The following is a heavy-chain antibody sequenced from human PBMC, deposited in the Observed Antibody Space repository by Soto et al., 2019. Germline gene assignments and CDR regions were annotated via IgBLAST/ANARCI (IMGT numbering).Heavy chain of an antibody. D-gene: IGHD2-8*01. CDR2: LTASGLNT. Sequence: GGSLRLSCSASGFNFGSYGMSWVRQAPGKGLEWVSGLTASGLNTYYTDSVKGRFTISRDNSRNTVYLQMSGLRVEDTAGFHCAKGLGNAKEVWGQGTTVTVSS. CDR3: AKGLGNAKEV. V-gene: IGHV3-23*01. J-gene: IGHJ6*02. CDR1: GFNFGSYG.